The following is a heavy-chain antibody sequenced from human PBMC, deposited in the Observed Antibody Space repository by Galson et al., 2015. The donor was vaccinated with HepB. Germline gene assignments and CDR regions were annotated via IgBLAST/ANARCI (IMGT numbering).Heavy chain of an antibody. CDR2: ISYDGSNK. J-gene: IGHJ3*02. CDR1: GFTFSSYA. D-gene: IGHD2-15*01. Sequence: SLRLSCAASGFTFSSYAMHWVRQAPGKGLEWVAVISYDGSNKYYADSVKGRFTISRDNSKNTLYLQMNSLRAEDTAVYYCAREGVVYSYAFDIWGQGTMVTVSS. CDR3: AREGVVYSYAFDI. V-gene: IGHV3-30-3*01.